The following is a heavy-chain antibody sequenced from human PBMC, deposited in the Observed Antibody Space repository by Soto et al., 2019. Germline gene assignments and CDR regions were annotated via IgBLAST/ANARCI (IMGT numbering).Heavy chain of an antibody. V-gene: IGHV4-34*01. CDR1: GGSFSGYY. CDR3: ARGNFFGRRFDY. J-gene: IGHJ4*02. Sequence: QVQLQQWGAGLLKPSETLSLTCAVYGGSFSGYYWSWIRQPPGKGLEWIGEINHSGSTNYNPSLKSRVTLSVDTSKNQFSLQLSSVTAADTAVYYCARGNFFGRRFDYWGQGTLVTVSS. CDR2: INHSGST. D-gene: IGHD1-1*01.